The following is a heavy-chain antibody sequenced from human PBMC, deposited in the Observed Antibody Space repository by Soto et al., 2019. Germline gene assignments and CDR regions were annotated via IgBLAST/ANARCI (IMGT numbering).Heavy chain of an antibody. D-gene: IGHD3-22*01. Sequence: ASVKVSCKTSGYNFTSHYIHWVRQAPGQRLESMGIIYPRGGSTIYAQKFQGKVTMTRDTSTHTLYMELSNLRSEDTAIYYCARVGYSSTGTTLHFHGLDVWGQGTTVTVSS. CDR1: GYNFTSHY. V-gene: IGHV1-46*01. J-gene: IGHJ6*02. CDR3: ARVGYSSTGTTLHFHGLDV. CDR2: IYPRGGST.